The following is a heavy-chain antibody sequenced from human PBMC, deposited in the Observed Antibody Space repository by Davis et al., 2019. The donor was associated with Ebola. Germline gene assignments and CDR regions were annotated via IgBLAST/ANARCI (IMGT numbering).Heavy chain of an antibody. CDR1: GGSFSGYY. D-gene: IGHD3-22*01. CDR3: ARDPRYYYDSSGYSSYYYGMDV. Sequence: SETLSLTCAVYGGSFSGYYWSWIRQPPGKGLEWIGEIYHSGSTNYNPSLKSRVTISVDKSKNQFSLKLSSVTAADTAVYYCARDPRYYYDSSGYSSYYYGMDVWGQGTTVTVSS. V-gene: IGHV4-34*01. CDR2: IYHSGST. J-gene: IGHJ6*02.